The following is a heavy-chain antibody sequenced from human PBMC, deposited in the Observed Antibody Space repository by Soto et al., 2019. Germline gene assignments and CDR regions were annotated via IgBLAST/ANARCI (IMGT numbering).Heavy chain of an antibody. D-gene: IGHD5-12*01. CDR2: IYYSGST. J-gene: IGHJ4*02. CDR1: GGSISSYY. V-gene: IGHV4-59*01. Sequence: SEPMSHTCTVSGGSISSYYCRWIRQPPGKGLEWIGYIYYSGSTNYNPSLKSRVTISVDTSKNQFSLKLSSVTAADTTVYYCARGYRWLGYWGQETLVTVSS. CDR3: ARGYRWLGY.